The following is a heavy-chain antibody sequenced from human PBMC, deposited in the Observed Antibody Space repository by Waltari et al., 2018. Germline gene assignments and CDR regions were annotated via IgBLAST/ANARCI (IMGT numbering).Heavy chain of an antibody. CDR2: IRSKAYGGTT. V-gene: IGHV3-49*03. CDR1: GFTFGDYA. J-gene: IGHJ4*02. Sequence: EVQLVESGGGLVQPGRSLRLSCTASGFTFGDYAMTWLRQAPGKGLEWVGFIRSKAYGGTTEYAASVKGRFTISRDDSKSIAYLQMNSLKTEDTAVYYCTRAGVVVVAATGYWGQGTLVTVSS. CDR3: TRAGVVVVAATGY. D-gene: IGHD2-15*01.